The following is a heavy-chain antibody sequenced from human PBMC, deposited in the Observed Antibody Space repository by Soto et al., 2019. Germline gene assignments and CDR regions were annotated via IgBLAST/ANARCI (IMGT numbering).Heavy chain of an antibody. V-gene: IGHV4-59*01. CDR1: GGSISSYY. CDR3: ARTYGFWSGPIEGESYYFDY. CDR2: IYYSGST. J-gene: IGHJ4*02. Sequence: SETLSLTCTVSGGSISSYYWSWIRQPPGKVLEWIGYIYYSGSTNYNPSLKSRVTISVDTSKNQFSLKLSSVTAADTAVYYCARTYGFWSGPIEGESYYFDYWGQGTLVTVS. D-gene: IGHD3-3*01.